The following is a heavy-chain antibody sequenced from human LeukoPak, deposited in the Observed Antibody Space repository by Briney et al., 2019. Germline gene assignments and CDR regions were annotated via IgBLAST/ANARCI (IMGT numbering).Heavy chain of an antibody. V-gene: IGHV1-18*01. CDR1: GYTFIKNG. CDR2: ISTDNGNT. Sequence: ASVSVSCKASGYTFIKNGCSWGRQAPGQGVEWRGWISTDNGNTKYAERFQGRVTMTTDTSTSTAYMELRSLRSDDTAVYHCARDPKWEGWNTEGRVMDVWRQGTTVTVSS. J-gene: IGHJ6*02. D-gene: IGHD1-26*01. CDR3: ARDPKWEGWNTEGRVMDV.